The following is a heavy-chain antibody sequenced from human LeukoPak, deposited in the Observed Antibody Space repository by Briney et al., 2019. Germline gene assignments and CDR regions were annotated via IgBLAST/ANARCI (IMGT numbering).Heavy chain of an antibody. CDR1: AFTLSNYA. CDR3: ARVRELLGDY. CDR2: IHGTDGRT. Sequence: GGSLRLSCAASAFTLSNYAMSWVRQAPGKGLEWVSAIHGTDGRTWYPDSVKGRCTISRDNSRNTLYLQLNSLRAEDTAVYYCARVRELLGDYWGQGTLVTVSS. D-gene: IGHD1-26*01. J-gene: IGHJ4*02. V-gene: IGHV3-23*01.